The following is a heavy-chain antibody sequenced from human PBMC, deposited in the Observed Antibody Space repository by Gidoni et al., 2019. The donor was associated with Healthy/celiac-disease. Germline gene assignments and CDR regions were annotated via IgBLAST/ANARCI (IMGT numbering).Heavy chain of an antibody. V-gene: IGHV3-15*01. D-gene: IGHD5-12*01. CDR1: GFTFSNAW. CDR2: IKSKTDGGTT. J-gene: IGHJ6*02. Sequence: EVQLVESGGGLVKPGGSLRLSCSAPGFTFSNAWMSWVRQAPGKGLEWVGRIKSKTDGGTTDYAAPVKGRFTISRDDSKNTLYLQMNSLKTEDTAVYYCTTNSGYDSDYYGMDVWGQGTTVTVSS. CDR3: TTNSGYDSDYYGMDV.